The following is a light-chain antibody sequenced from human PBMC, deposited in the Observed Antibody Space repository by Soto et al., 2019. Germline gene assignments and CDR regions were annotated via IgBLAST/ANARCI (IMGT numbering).Light chain of an antibody. CDR1: TSDVGGYNY. Sequence: QSALTQPASVSGSPGQSVTISCTATTSDVGGYNYLSWYQQHPGKAPKLILYDGSSRPSGVSNRFSGSKSGNTASLIISGLQPEHEADYHCSSYTRTTVVFGRGTKLTVL. J-gene: IGLJ2*01. CDR2: DGS. CDR3: SSYTRTTVV. V-gene: IGLV2-14*03.